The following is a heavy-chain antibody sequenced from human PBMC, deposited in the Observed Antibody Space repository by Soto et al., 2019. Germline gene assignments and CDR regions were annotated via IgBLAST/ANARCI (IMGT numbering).Heavy chain of an antibody. V-gene: IGHV3-23*01. CDR1: GFTFNTFA. CDR3: ARDRGGALDS. CDR2: LSGSGSLS. D-gene: IGHD2-15*01. Sequence: GWSLRLSCAASGFTFNTFAMAWVRQAPGKGLEWVSALSGSGSLSYYADSVKGRFTISRDNSKNTMYLQMNNLRVDETAVYFCARDRGGALDSWGQGTLVTGSS. J-gene: IGHJ4*02.